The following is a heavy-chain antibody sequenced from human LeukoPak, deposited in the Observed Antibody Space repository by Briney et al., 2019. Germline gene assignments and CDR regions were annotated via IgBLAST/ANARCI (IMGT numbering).Heavy chain of an antibody. CDR1: GGSFSGYY. CDR3: ARDPSMVDKGFDF. V-gene: IGHV4-34*01. J-gene: IGHJ4*01. CDR2: INHSGST. D-gene: IGHD3-10*01. Sequence: SETLSLTCAVYGGSFSGYYWSWIRQPPGKGLEWIGEINHSGSTNYNPSLKSRVTISVDTSKNQFSLKLNSVTAADTAVYFCARDPSMVDKGFDFWGQGTLVTVSS.